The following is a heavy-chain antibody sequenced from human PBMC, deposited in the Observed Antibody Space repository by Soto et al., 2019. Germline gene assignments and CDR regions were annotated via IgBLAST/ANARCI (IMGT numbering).Heavy chain of an antibody. J-gene: IGHJ6*03. V-gene: IGHV3-7*01. CDR1: GFTFSSYW. D-gene: IGHD2-21*01. Sequence: GESLKISCAASGFTFSSYWMSWVRRAPGKGLEWVANIKQDGSEKYYVDSVKGRFTISRDNAKNSLYLQMNSLRAEDTAVYYCARDPYNYYYYMDVWGKGTTVTVSS. CDR2: IKQDGSEK. CDR3: ARDPYNYYYYMDV.